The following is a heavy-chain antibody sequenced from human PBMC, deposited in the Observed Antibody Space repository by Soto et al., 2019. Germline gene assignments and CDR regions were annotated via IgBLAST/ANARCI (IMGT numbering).Heavy chain of an antibody. D-gene: IGHD2-2*01. CDR3: GGGSCSSTSCKPYYFDY. CDR1: GFTFSSYS. V-gene: IGHV3-21*01. CDR2: ISSGSDYI. Sequence: GGSLRLSCAASGFTFSSYSMNWVRQAPGKGLEWASSISSGSDYIYYADSVKGRFTISRDNAKNSLYLQMNSLRAEDTAVYYCGGGSCSSTSCKPYYFDYWGQGALVTVSS. J-gene: IGHJ4*02.